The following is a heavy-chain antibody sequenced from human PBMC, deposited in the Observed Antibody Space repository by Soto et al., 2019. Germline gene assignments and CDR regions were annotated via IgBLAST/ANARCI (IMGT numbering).Heavy chain of an antibody. Sequence: EVQLVESGGGLVKPGGSLRLSCAASAFSFTNAWMTWVRQAPGKGLEWLGRIKSKTDGGTTDYAAPVKGRFTISRDDSQSTLYLQINSLRTEDTARYYCSTDIGVYGLDFWGQGTTVTVSS. J-gene: IGHJ6*02. CDR1: AFSFTNAW. D-gene: IGHD3-10*01. CDR2: IKSKTDGGTT. V-gene: IGHV3-15*01. CDR3: STDIGVYGLDF.